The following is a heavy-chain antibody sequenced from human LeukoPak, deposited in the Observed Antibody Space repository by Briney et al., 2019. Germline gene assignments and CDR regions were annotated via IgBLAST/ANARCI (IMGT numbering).Heavy chain of an antibody. J-gene: IGHJ4*02. CDR3: ARDPPSATIYYKYFDY. D-gene: IGHD3-10*01. Sequence: PGGSLRLCCATSGFTFSSYGMHWVRQAPGKGLEWVAVIWYDGSNKYYADSVKGRFIISRDNSKNMLYLQMSSLRAEDTAVYYCARDPPSATIYYKYFDYWGQGTLVTVSS. CDR2: IWYDGSNK. CDR1: GFTFSSYG. V-gene: IGHV3-33*01.